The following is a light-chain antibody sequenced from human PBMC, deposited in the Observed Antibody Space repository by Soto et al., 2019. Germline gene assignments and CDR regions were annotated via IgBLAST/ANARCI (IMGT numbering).Light chain of an antibody. CDR3: HQANSFPFT. Sequence: AIQMTQSPSSLSASVGDRVTITCRASQGIRDDLNWYQQKPGEAPKLLIYAASTLQSGVPSRFSGSGSGTDFTLTISCLQSEDFATYYCHQANSFPFTFGHGTRLEI. J-gene: IGKJ5*01. CDR2: AAS. V-gene: IGKV1-6*01. CDR1: QGIRDD.